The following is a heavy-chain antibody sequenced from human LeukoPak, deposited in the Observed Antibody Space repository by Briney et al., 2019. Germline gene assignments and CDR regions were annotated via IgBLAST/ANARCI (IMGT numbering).Heavy chain of an antibody. V-gene: IGHV3-73*01. CDR3: TRLLVDTALNGFDI. CDR1: GFTLSGSA. Sequence: PGGSLRLSCAASGFTLSGSAMHWVRQASGQGLEWVGRIRSRGNNYATTYAASVKGRFTISRDDSKSTAYLQMNSLKTEDTAVYYCTRLLVDTALNGFDIWGQGTMDTVSS. J-gene: IGHJ3*02. D-gene: IGHD5-18*01. CDR2: IRSRGNNYAT.